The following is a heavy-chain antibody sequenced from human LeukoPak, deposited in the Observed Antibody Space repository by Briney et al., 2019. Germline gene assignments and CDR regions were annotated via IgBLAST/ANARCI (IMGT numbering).Heavy chain of an antibody. J-gene: IGHJ4*02. CDR2: IYSGGST. Sequence: GGSLRLSCAASGFTFSSYGMHWVRQAPGKGLEWVSVIYSGGSTYYADSVKGRFTISRDNSKNTLYLQMNSLRAEDTAVYYCARIPRYYYDSSGPYFDYWGQGTLVTVSS. D-gene: IGHD3-22*01. V-gene: IGHV3-66*01. CDR3: ARIPRYYYDSSGPYFDY. CDR1: GFTFSSYG.